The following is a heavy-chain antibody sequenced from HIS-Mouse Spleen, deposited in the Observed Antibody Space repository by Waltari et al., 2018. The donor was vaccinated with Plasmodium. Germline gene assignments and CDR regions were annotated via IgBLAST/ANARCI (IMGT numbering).Heavy chain of an antibody. V-gene: IGHV3-30*18. D-gene: IGHD6-13*01. CDR3: AKDRRSSSWYVDY. Sequence: QVQLVESGGGVVQPGRSLRLSCAASAFTFSGSGMPWVRQAPGKGLEWVAVISYDGSNKYYADSVKGRFTISRDNSKNTLYLQMNSLRAEDTAVYYCAKDRRSSSWYVDYWGQGTLVTVSS. CDR2: ISYDGSNK. J-gene: IGHJ4*02. CDR1: AFTFSGSG.